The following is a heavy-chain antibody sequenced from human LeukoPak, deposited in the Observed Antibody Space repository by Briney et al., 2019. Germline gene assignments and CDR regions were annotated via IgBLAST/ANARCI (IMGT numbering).Heavy chain of an antibody. D-gene: IGHD6-19*01. CDR3: ARVSPVAGTGYYYGMDV. CDR1: GFTFSSYE. Sequence: GGSLRLSCAASGFTFSSYEMNWVRQAPGKGLEWVSYISSSGSTIYYADSVKGRFTISRDNAKNSLYLRMNSLRAEDTAVYYCARVSPVAGTGYYYGMDVWVQGTTVTVSS. J-gene: IGHJ6*02. V-gene: IGHV3-48*03. CDR2: ISSSGSTI.